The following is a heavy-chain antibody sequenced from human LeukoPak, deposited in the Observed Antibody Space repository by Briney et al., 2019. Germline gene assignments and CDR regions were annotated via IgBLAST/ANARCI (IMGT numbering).Heavy chain of an antibody. CDR1: GFTFSDSA. D-gene: IGHD6-13*01. CDR3: TSSSSYNWFDP. CDR2: VRTKANSYAT. V-gene: IGHV3-73*01. Sequence: GGSLTLSYAASGFTFSDSAMHWVRQASGKGLEWVGRVRTKANSYATAYAASVKGRFTISRDDSKNTAYLEMNSLKTEDTAVYYCTSSSSYNWFDPWGQGTLVTVSS. J-gene: IGHJ5*02.